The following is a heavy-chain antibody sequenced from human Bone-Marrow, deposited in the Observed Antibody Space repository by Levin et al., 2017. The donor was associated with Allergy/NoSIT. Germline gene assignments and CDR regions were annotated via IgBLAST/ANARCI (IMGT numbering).Heavy chain of an antibody. D-gene: IGHD1-26*01. CDR2: ISYDSAKQ. V-gene: IGHV3-30-3*01. CDR1: GFSLRMYS. CDR3: ARPTSELKWELPFGS. Sequence: AGGSLRLSCAASGFSLRMYSMHWVRQAPGKALEWVAVISYDSAKQHYAESVKGRFIISRDNSKNTLSLQMDSLRTEDTALYFCARPTSELKWELPFGSWGQGTRVTVSS. J-gene: IGHJ4*02.